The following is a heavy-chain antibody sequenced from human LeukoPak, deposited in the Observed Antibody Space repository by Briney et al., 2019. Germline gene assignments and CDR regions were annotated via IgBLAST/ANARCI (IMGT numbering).Heavy chain of an antibody. CDR1: GGSISNFY. D-gene: IGHD6-13*01. J-gene: IGHJ4*02. CDR3: ATIAAAGGGYYFDY. CDR2: IYYSGTT. V-gene: IGHV4-59*08. Sequence: SETLSLTCTVSGGSISNFYWSWIRQSPGKGLEWIGYIYYSGTTNSNPSLKSRVTISVDTSKNQFSLKLSSVTAADTAVYYCATIAAAGGGYYFDYWGQGTLVTVSS.